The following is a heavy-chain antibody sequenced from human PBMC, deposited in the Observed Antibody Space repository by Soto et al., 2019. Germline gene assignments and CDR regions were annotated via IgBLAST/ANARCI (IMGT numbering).Heavy chain of an antibody. D-gene: IGHD6-6*01. Sequence: GESLKISCAASGFTFSSYEMNWVRQAPGKGLEWVSYISSSGSTIYYADSVKGRFTISRDNAKNSLYLQMNSLRAEDTSVYYCARDRDYSSSYYFDYWGQGTLVTVSS. CDR1: GFTFSSYE. J-gene: IGHJ4*02. V-gene: IGHV3-48*03. CDR3: ARDRDYSSSYYFDY. CDR2: ISSSGSTI.